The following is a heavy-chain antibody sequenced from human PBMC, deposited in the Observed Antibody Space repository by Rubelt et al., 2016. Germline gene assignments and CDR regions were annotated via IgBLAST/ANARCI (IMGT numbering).Heavy chain of an antibody. Sequence: QLQLQESGPGLVKPSETLSLTCPVSGGSISSSSYYWGWLRPPPGKGLEWIGSIYYSGTTYYNSSLRSRATISVDTSKNRFSRRLNSWTAADTSIYYCARLRDNYDSSGYFPDHWGQGTPVTVSS. CDR2: IYYSGTT. V-gene: IGHV4-39*01. D-gene: IGHD3-22*01. CDR1: GGSISSSSYY. CDR3: ARLRDNYDSSGYFPDH. J-gene: IGHJ4*02.